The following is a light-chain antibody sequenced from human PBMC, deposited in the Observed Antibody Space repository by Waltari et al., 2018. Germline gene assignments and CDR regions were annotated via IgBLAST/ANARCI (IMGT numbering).Light chain of an antibody. CDR2: DTN. CDR3: SVSYTGVFV. CDR1: TGPVTSGHY. J-gene: IGLJ2*01. Sequence: QAVVTQEPSLTVSPGGTVTLTFGTTTGPVTSGHYPYWFQQKPGQAPRTVIYDTNNKLSWAPARFSGSLLGDKAALTLSGAQPDDEADYYCSVSYTGVFVFGGGTKLTVL. V-gene: IGLV7-46*01.